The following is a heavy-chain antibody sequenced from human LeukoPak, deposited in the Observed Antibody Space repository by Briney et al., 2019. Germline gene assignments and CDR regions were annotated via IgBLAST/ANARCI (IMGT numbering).Heavy chain of an antibody. V-gene: IGHV4-39*07. D-gene: IGHD1-26*01. J-gene: IGHJ3*02. Sequence: SETLSLTCTVSGGSISSSSYYWGWIRQPPGKGLEWIGSIYYSGSTYYNPSLKSRVTISVDTSKNQFSLKLSSVTAADTAVYYCAKKHSGNYPSYDAFDMWGQGTMVTVSS. CDR3: AKKHSGNYPSYDAFDM. CDR1: GGSISSSSYY. CDR2: IYYSGST.